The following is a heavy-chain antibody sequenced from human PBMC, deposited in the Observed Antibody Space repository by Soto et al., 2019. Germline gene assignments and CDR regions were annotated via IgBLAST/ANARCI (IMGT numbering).Heavy chain of an antibody. V-gene: IGHV3-7*03. CDR1: GSTFSSYW. CDR2: IKQDGGEK. D-gene: IGHD6-13*01. CDR3: ASCRWRQQLVFDY. J-gene: IGHJ4*02. Sequence: PVGSLRLSCAASGSTFSSYWMSWVRQAPGKGLEWVANIKQDGGEKYYVDSVKGRFTISRDNAKNSLYLQMNSLRAEDTAVYYCASCRWRQQLVFDYWGQGTLVTVT.